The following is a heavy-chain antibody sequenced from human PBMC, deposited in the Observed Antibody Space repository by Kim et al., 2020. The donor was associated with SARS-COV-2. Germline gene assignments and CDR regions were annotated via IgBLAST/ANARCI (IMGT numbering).Heavy chain of an antibody. V-gene: IGHV3-33*05. J-gene: IGHJ6*02. D-gene: IGHD3-9*01. Sequence: GGSLRLSCAASGFTFSSYGMHWVRQAPGKGLEWVAVISYDGSNKYYADSVKGRFTISRDNSKNTLYLQMNSLRAEDTAVYYCARAHYDILTGYYKGPAHGYYGMDVWGQGTTVTVSS. CDR1: GFTFSSYG. CDR2: ISYDGSNK. CDR3: ARAHYDILTGYYKGPAHGYYGMDV.